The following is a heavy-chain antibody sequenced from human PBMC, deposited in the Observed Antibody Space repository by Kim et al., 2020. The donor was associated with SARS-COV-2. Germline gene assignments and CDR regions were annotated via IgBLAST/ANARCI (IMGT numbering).Heavy chain of an antibody. V-gene: IGHV1-46*02. CDR1: GYIFNRYY. J-gene: IGHJ4*02. CDR3: ARGAHRHYDSSGYDS. CDR2: INPYDEVT. Sequence: ASVKVSCKASGYIFNRYYIHWVRQAPGQGLEWMGLINPYDEVTSYIKISTEYAQKFQDRVNMTSDTSTSTVYLELTRLRSDDTAVYYCARGAHRHYDSSGYDSWGQGTPVTVSS. D-gene: IGHD3-22*01.